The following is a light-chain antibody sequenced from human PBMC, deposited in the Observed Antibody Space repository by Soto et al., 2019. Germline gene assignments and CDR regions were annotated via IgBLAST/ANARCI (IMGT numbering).Light chain of an antibody. J-gene: IGLJ3*02. CDR3: QSYDNSLSGLWV. Sequence: QSVLTQPPSVSGAPGQRVTISCTGTSSNTGAGYDVHWYQQFPGTAPKLLIYGNSRRPSGVPDRFSGSKSGTSASLAITGLQAEDEADYYCQSYDNSLSGLWVFGGATKLTVL. V-gene: IGLV1-40*01. CDR1: SSNTGAGYD. CDR2: GNS.